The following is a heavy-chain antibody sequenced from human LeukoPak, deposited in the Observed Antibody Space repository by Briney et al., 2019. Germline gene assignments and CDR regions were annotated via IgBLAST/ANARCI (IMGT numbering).Heavy chain of an antibody. D-gene: IGHD2-15*01. CDR3: AKARAVVVVAATNY. CDR1: GFTFSNYA. V-gene: IGHV3-23*01. CDR2: ISGGGNST. Sequence: PGGSLRLSCAASGFTFSNYAMSWVRQAPGKGLEWVSAISGGGNSTYYADSVKGRFTISRDNSKNTLFLQMNSPRAEDTAVYYCAKARAVVVVAATNYWGQGTLVTVSS. J-gene: IGHJ4*02.